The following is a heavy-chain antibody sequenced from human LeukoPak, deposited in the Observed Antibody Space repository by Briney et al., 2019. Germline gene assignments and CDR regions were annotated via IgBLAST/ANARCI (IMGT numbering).Heavy chain of an antibody. CDR2: ISSSSSYI. J-gene: IGHJ4*02. CDR3: ARSYYDSSGHYYFDY. D-gene: IGHD3-22*01. V-gene: IGHV3-21*01. Sequence: GGSLRLSCAASGFTFSSYSMNWVRQAPGKGLEWVSSISSSSSYIYYADSVKGRFTISRDNAKNSLYLQMNSLRAEDTAVYYCARSYYDSSGHYYFDYWGQGTLVTVSS. CDR1: GFTFSSYS.